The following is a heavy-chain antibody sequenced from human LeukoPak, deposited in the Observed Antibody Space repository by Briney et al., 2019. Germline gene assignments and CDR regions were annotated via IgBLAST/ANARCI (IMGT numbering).Heavy chain of an antibody. V-gene: IGHV4-4*09. J-gene: IGHJ4*02. CDR1: GGSISSYY. CDR3: ARVSNFYDFWSGYIYYFDY. Sequence: SETLSLTCTVSGGSISSYYWSWIRQPPGKGLEWIGYIYTSGSTNYNPSLKGRVTISVDTSKNQFSLKLSSVTAADTAVYYCARVSNFYDFWSGYIYYFDYWGQGTLVTVSS. CDR2: IYTSGST. D-gene: IGHD3-3*01.